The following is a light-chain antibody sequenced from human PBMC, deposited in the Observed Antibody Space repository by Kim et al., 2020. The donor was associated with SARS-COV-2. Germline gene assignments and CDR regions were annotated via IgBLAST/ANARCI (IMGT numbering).Light chain of an antibody. Sequence: ASVGDRITIPCRASQDISTNLAWVQQKPGEAPRSLIYLAYKLQSGVPSRFSGSGSGIHFVLTISSLQPEDFGTYYCQQYSEYPRTFGQGTKVDIK. J-gene: IGKJ2*01. CDR2: LAY. V-gene: IGKV1-16*01. CDR3: QQYSEYPRT. CDR1: QDISTN.